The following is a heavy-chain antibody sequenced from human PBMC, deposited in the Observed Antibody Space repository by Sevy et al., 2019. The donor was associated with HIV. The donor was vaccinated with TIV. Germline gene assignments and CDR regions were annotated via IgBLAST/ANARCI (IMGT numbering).Heavy chain of an antibody. CDR1: GYTFTSYG. Sequence: ASVKVSCKASGYTFTSYGISWVRQAPGQGLEWMGWISAYNGNTNYAQKLQGRVTMTTDTSTSTAYMELRSLRSDDTAVYYSARDGHYDFWSGYYYYYGMDVWGQGTTVTVSS. D-gene: IGHD3-3*01. CDR3: ARDGHYDFWSGYYYYYGMDV. CDR2: ISAYNGNT. J-gene: IGHJ6*02. V-gene: IGHV1-18*01.